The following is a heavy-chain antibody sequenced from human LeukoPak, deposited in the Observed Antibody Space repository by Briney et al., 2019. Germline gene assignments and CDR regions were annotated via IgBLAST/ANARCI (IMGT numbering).Heavy chain of an antibody. J-gene: IGHJ4*02. CDR2: ISGSGLNT. V-gene: IGHV3-23*01. CDR1: GFAFSTYA. Sequence: PGGSLRLSRAASGFAFSTYALSWVRQAPGKGLEWVSAISGSGLNTFYADSVKGRFTISRDNSKNTLYLQMNSLRAEDTAVYYCAKVTKYSSSSGPNNNDYWGQGTLVTVSS. D-gene: IGHD6-6*01. CDR3: AKVTKYSSSSGPNNNDY.